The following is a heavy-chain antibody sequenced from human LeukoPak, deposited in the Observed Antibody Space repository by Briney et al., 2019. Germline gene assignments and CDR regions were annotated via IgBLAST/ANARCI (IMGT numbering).Heavy chain of an antibody. D-gene: IGHD2-15*01. J-gene: IGHJ5*02. CDR2: ISAYNGNT. V-gene: IGHV1-18*01. CDR1: GYTFTTYG. Sequence: ASVKVSCKASGYTFTTYGISWVRQAPGQGLEWMGWISAYNGNTNYAQNLQGRVTMTTDTSTSTVYMELRGLRSDDTAVYYCARVVVAATSHNWFDPWGQGTLVTVSS. CDR3: ARVVVAATSHNWFDP.